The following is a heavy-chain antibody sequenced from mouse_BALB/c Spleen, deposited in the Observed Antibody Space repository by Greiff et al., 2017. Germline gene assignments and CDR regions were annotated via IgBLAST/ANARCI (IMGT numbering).Heavy chain of an antibody. CDR3: ARHWVYYAMDY. CDR2: ISTGGGST. Sequence: EVKLMESGGGLVQPGGSLKLSCAASGFTFSSYTMSWVRQTPEKRLEWVAYISTGGGSTYYPDTVKGRFTISRDNAKNTLYLQMSSLKSEDTAMYYCARHWVYYAMDYWGQGTSVTVSS. CDR1: GFTFSSYT. V-gene: IGHV5-12-2*01. D-gene: IGHD4-1*01. J-gene: IGHJ4*01.